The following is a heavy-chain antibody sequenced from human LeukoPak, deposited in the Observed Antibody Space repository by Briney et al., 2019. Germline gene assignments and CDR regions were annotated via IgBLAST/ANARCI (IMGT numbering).Heavy chain of an antibody. V-gene: IGHV1-18*01. J-gene: IGHJ4*02. CDR2: ISATTDNT. CDR3: ARDQWQATGGGGFDY. D-gene: IGHD6-19*01. CDR1: GYTFSSYG. Sequence: ASVKVSCKASGYTFSSYGISWVRQAPGQGLEWMGWISATTDNTNHAQNFQGRVTMTTDTSTSTAYMELRSLRSDDTAVYYCARDQWQATGGGGFDYWGQGTLVTVSS.